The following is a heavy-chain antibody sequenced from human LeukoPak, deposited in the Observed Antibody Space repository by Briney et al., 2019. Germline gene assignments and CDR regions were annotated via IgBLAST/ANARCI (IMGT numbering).Heavy chain of an antibody. CDR1: GGTFSSYA. CDR2: IIPIFGTA. CDR3: ARGETLGDAFDI. V-gene: IGHV1-69*05. D-gene: IGHD7-27*01. J-gene: IGHJ3*02. Sequence: ASVKVSCKASGGTFSSYAISWVRQAPGQGLEWMGGIIPIFGTANYAQKFQGRVTITTDESTSTAYMELSSLRSEDTAVYYCARGETLGDAFDIWGQGTMVTVSS.